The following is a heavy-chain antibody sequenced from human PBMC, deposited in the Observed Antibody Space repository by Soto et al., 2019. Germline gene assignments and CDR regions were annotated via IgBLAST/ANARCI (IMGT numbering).Heavy chain of an antibody. Sequence: SETLSLTCTVSGGSISSSSYYWGWIRQPPGKGLEWIGSIYCSGSTYYNPSLKSRVTISVDTSKNQFSLKLSSVTAADTAVYYCARHSKRVASGPAFDIWGQGTMVTVSS. D-gene: IGHD2-15*01. J-gene: IGHJ3*02. CDR1: GGSISSSSYY. CDR3: ARHSKRVASGPAFDI. V-gene: IGHV4-39*01. CDR2: IYCSGST.